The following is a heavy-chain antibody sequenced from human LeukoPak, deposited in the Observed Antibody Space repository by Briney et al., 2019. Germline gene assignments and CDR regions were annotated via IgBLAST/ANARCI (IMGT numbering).Heavy chain of an antibody. CDR3: VKDGENSYGLFDY. J-gene: IGHJ4*02. CDR2: ISGSGRST. V-gene: IGHV3-23*01. CDR1: GFTFSIYA. D-gene: IGHD5-18*01. Sequence: GGSLRLSCAASGFTFSIYAMSWVRQAPGRGLEWVSSISGSGRSTYYADSVKGRLTISRDNSRSTLFLQLISVRAEDTAVYYCVKDGENSYGLFDYWGQGTLVTVSS.